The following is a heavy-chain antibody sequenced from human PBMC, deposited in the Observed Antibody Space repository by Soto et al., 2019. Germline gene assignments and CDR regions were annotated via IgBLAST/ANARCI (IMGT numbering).Heavy chain of an antibody. CDR1: GFTFSSYA. Sequence: GGSLRLSCAASGFTFSSYAMSWVRQAPGKGLEWVSAISGSGGSTYYADSVKGRFTISRDNSKNTLYLQMNSLRAEDTAVYYCAKDIVLGRQLPYYFDYWGQGTLVTVSS. V-gene: IGHV3-23*01. D-gene: IGHD2-2*01. CDR2: ISGSGGST. J-gene: IGHJ4*02. CDR3: AKDIVLGRQLPYYFDY.